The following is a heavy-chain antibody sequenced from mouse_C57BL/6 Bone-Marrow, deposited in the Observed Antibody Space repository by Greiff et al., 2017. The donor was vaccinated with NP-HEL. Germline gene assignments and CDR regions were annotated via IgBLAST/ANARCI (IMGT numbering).Heavy chain of an antibody. CDR1: GFNIKDDY. V-gene: IGHV14-4*01. J-gene: IGHJ2*01. CDR2: IDPENGDT. CDR3: TTRIYYDYDGGDY. D-gene: IGHD2-4*01. Sequence: VQLQQSGAELVRPGASVKLSCTASGFNIKDDYMHWVKQRPEQGLEWIGWIDPENGDTEYASKFQGKATITADTSSNTASLQLSSLTSEDTAVYYCTTRIYYDYDGGDYWGQGTTLTVSS.